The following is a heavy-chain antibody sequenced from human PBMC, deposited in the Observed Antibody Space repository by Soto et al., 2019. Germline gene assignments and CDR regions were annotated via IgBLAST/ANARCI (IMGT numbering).Heavy chain of an antibody. CDR2: INPNSGST. Sequence: ASVKVSCKASGYTFTVYYMHWVRQATGQGLEWMGIINPNSGSTSYAQKFQGRVTMTRDTSTSTVYMELSSLRSEDTAVYYCARNYDCTNGVCYTLNYWGQGTLVTVSS. CDR3: ARNYDCTNGVCYTLNY. J-gene: IGHJ4*02. D-gene: IGHD2-8*01. CDR1: GYTFTVYY. V-gene: IGHV1-46*03.